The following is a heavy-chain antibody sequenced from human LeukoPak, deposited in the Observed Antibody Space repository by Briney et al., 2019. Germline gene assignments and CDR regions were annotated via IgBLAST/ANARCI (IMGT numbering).Heavy chain of an antibody. CDR2: IPFDESNK. V-gene: IGHV3-30*04. J-gene: IGHJ4*02. CDR1: GFTFSNYA. D-gene: IGHD2-8*01. CDR3: ARDNNADY. Sequence: GGSLRLSCAASGFTFSNYAMLWVRQAPGKGLEWVAVIPFDESNKYYTDSVKGRFTISRDNSNNTLYLQMNSLRGDDTAVYFCARDNNADYWGQRTLVTVSS.